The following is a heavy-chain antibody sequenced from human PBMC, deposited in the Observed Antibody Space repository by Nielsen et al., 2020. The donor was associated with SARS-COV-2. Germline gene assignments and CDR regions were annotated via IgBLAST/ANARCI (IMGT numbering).Heavy chain of an antibody. J-gene: IGHJ4*02. CDR2: ISSSSSDI. D-gene: IGHD3-10*01. CDR1: GFSFSSNS. V-gene: IGHV3-21*01. Sequence: GESLKISCAASGFSFSSNSMNWVRQAPGKGLEWVSSISSSSSDIYYADSVKGRFTISRDNAENSLYLQMNSLRAEDTAIYYCARDWRWRGGSRSYYVHWGQGTLVTVSS. CDR3: ARDWRWRGGSRSYYVH.